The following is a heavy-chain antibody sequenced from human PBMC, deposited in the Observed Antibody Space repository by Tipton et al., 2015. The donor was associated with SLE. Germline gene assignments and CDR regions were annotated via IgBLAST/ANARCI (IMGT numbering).Heavy chain of an antibody. D-gene: IGHD1-26*01. CDR3: ARQGVDSGRYDDY. J-gene: IGHJ4*02. CDR2: INHSGST. CDR1: GGSFSGYY. Sequence: TLSLTCAVYGGSFSGYYWSWIRQPPGKGLEWIGEINHSGSTNYNPSLKSRVTISVDTSKNQFSLKLGSVTAADTAVYYCARQGVDSGRYDDYWGQGTLVTVSS. V-gene: IGHV4-34*01.